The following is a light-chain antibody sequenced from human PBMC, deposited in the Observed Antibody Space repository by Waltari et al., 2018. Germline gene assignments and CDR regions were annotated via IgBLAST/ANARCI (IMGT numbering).Light chain of an antibody. J-gene: IGKJ1*01. CDR3: QKYGSLPAT. CDR2: DAS. Sequence: EIMLTQSPGTLSLSPGERATLSCRASHSISKYLAWYTQKPGQAPSLLSYDASSRATGIPDRFSGSGSGTDFSLTISRLEPEDFAVYYCQKYGSLPATFGQGTKVEIK. CDR1: HSISKY. V-gene: IGKV3-20*01.